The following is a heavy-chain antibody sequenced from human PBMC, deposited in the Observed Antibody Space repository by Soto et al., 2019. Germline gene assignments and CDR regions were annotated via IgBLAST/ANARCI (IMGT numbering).Heavy chain of an antibody. CDR3: AKDGSGSYQPWYYYGMDV. D-gene: IGHD3-10*01. CDR1: GFTFSSYG. CDR2: ISYDGSNK. V-gene: IGHV3-30*18. Sequence: QVQLVESGGGVVQPGRSLRLSCAASGFTFSSYGMHWVRQAPGKGLEWVAVISYDGSNKYYADSVKGQFTISRDNSKNTLYLQMNSLRAEDTAVYYCAKDGSGSYQPWYYYGMDVWGQGTTVTVSS. J-gene: IGHJ6*02.